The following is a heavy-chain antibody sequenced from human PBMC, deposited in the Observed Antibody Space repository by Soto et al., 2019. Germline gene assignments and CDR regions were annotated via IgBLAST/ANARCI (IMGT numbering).Heavy chain of an antibody. D-gene: IGHD2-15*01. CDR3: VLSHAAY. CDR1: GFIFSNYW. J-gene: IGHJ4*02. CDR2: INNDGSNT. Sequence: GWSLRLSCAASGFIFSNYWIHWVRQAPGKGLVWVAVINNDGSNTNYADFVKGRFTIFRDNAKNTLYLQMNSLRAEDTAVYYGVLSHAAYWGQGTLVTVSS. V-gene: IGHV3-74*01.